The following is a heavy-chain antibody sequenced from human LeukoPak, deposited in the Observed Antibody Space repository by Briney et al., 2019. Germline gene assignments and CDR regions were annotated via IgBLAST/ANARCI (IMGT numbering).Heavy chain of an antibody. D-gene: IGHD5-18*01. V-gene: IGHV3-11*01. J-gene: IGHJ4*02. CDR3: AGSYSYGYPDY. CDR2: ISSSGSTI. Sequence: GRSLRLSCAASGFTFSDYYMSWIRQAPGKGLEWVSYISSSGSTIYYADSVEGRFTISRDNAKNSLYLQMNSLRAEDTAVYYCAGSYSYGYPDYWGQGTLVTVSS. CDR1: GFTFSDYY.